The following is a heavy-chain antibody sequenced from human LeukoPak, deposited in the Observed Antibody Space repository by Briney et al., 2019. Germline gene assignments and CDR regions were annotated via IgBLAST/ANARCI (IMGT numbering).Heavy chain of an antibody. Sequence: GGSLTLSRAASGFTVRSNYMSWVRPAPGKGLEWVSVIYSGGSTYYADSVKGGFTISRDNSKNTLYLQMNSLRAEDTAVYYCARYGSGSYYDAFDIWGQGTMVTVSS. CDR1: GFTVRSNY. V-gene: IGHV3-53*01. CDR3: ARYGSGSYYDAFDI. D-gene: IGHD3-10*01. CDR2: IYSGGST. J-gene: IGHJ3*02.